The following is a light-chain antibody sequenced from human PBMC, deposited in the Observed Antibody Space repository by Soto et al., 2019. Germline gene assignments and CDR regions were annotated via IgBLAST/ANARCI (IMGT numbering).Light chain of an antibody. J-gene: IGKJ1*01. CDR2: GAS. Sequence: EIVLTQSPGTLALSPGERATLSCTASQSVSSSYLAWYQQKPGQAPRLLIFGASTRATGIPARFSGSGSGTDFTLTISSLQPEDFATYYCLQDYNYPRTFGQGTKVDI. CDR1: QSVSSSY. CDR3: LQDYNYPRT. V-gene: IGKV3D-7*01.